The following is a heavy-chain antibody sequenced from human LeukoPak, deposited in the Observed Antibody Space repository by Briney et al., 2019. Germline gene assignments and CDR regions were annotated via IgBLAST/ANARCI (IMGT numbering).Heavy chain of an antibody. J-gene: IGHJ3*02. Sequence: PGGSLRLSCAASGFAFSSCGIHWVRQAPGKGLEWVALISEDGSIKFYADSVKGRFTISGDNSKNPLYLQMTSLRAEDTAVYYCAKEVGARDAFDIWGQGTLVTVSP. D-gene: IGHD1-26*01. CDR2: ISEDGSIK. CDR3: AKEVGARDAFDI. CDR1: GFAFSSCG. V-gene: IGHV3-30*18.